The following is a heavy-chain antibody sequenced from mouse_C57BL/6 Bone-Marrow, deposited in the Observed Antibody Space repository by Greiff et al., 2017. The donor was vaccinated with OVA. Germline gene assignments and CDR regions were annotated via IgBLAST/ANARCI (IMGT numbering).Heavy chain of an antibody. CDR3: DKRGDGNCDY. V-gene: IGHV2-3*01. Sequence: QVQLKESGPGLVAPSQSLSITCTVSGFSLTSYGVSWVRQPPGKGLEWLGVIWGDGSTNYHSALISRTSIRTDNSKSHVFLKLNILQNDATASYYCDKRGDGNCDYWGQGTTLTVSS. J-gene: IGHJ2*01. D-gene: IGHD2-1*01. CDR2: IWGDGST. CDR1: GFSLTSYG.